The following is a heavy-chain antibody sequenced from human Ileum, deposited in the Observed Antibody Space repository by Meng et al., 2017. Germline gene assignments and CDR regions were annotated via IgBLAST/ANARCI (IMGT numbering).Heavy chain of an antibody. Sequence: HVQLTESGPGLVRPSGTLSLTCAVSSGSISSNTYWSWVRQPPGKGLEWIGQISHSGSAYYNPSLKSRVTMSVDKSKSQFSLMLTSVTAADTAIYYCARHGGYSQDFWGQGTLVTVSS. J-gene: IGHJ4*02. CDR2: ISHSGSA. CDR3: ARHGGYSQDF. V-gene: IGHV4-4*02. CDR1: SGSISSNTY. D-gene: IGHD4-23*01.